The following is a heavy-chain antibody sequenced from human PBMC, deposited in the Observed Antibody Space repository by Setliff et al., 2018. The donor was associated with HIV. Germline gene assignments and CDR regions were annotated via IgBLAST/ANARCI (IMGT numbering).Heavy chain of an antibody. CDR1: NYSISSGYY. CDR2: IYHTGNT. Sequence: SETLSLTCTVSNYSISSGYYWGWLRQSPGKGLEWIGTIYHTGNTYYNPSLKSRVTISVDPSKNQLSLNLDSMTAADTAVYYCAAFFVTPLMTQDFWGQGTLVTVSS. D-gene: IGHD4-17*01. CDR3: AAFFVTPLMTQDF. J-gene: IGHJ4*02. V-gene: IGHV4-38-2*02.